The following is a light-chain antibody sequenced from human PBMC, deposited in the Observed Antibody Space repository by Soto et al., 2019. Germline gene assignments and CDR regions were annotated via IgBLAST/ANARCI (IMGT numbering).Light chain of an antibody. CDR3: KQRYSTPLT. Sequence: EIQMTQSPSSLSAYVGARVTITCRASQSISSYLNWYQQTPGKATKLLIYTASSLQSGVPSRFSGSGSGTDVTLTISSLQPEDWATDYGKQRYSTPLTFVGGAKGDIK. CDR1: QSISSY. V-gene: IGKV1-39*01. CDR2: TAS. J-gene: IGKJ4*01.